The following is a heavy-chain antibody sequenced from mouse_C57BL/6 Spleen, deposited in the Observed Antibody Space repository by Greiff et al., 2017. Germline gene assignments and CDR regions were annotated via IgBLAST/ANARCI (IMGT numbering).Heavy chain of an antibody. CDR2: ISSGSSTI. V-gene: IGHV5-17*01. J-gene: IGHJ1*03. Sequence: DVQLVESGGGLVKPGGSLKLSCAASGFTFSDYGMHWVRQAPEKGLEWVAYISSGSSTIYYADTVKGRFTISRDNAKNTRFLQMTSVRSEDTAMYYCAGTGNWYFDVWGTGTTVTVSS. CDR3: AGTGNWYFDV. CDR1: GFTFSDYG.